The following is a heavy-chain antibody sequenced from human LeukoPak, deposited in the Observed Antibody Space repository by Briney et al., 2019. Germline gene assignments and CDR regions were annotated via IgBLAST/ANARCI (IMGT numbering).Heavy chain of an antibody. CDR1: GYIFIGYY. D-gene: IGHD3-16*01. CDR3: ARASFWESPINWFDP. Sequence: ASVKVSCKTSGYIFIGYYMHWVRQAPGQGLEWMGWINPKNGGANYAPSFQGRVTMTRDRSISTVYMELTRLTSDDTAVYYCARASFWESPINWFDPWGQGTLDTVSS. CDR2: INPKNGGA. J-gene: IGHJ5*02. V-gene: IGHV1-2*07.